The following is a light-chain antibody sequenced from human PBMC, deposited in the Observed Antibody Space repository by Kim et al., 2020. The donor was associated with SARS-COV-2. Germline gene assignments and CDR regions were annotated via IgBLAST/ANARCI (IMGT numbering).Light chain of an antibody. J-gene: IGKJ2*01. CDR1: QSFLRSSNGPND. Sequence: RATINCKCSQSFLRSSNGPNDIAWYQQKPGQTPKLFIDAASTRESGVPDRFSGSGSGTDFTLTISSLQAEDVAVYHCQQYNSSPDNFGQGTKLEI. CDR3: QQYNSSPDN. CDR2: AAS. V-gene: IGKV4-1*01.